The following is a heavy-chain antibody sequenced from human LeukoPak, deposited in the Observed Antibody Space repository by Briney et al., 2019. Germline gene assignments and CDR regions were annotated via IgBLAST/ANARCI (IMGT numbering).Heavy chain of an antibody. CDR3: ARYLAAAGNNWFDP. CDR1: GDSISSYY. Sequence: SAETLSLTCTVSGDSISSYYGSWIRQPPGKGLEWIRYIYYSGSTNYNPSLKSRVTISVDTSKNQFSLKLSSETTADTAVYYCARYLAAAGNNWFDPWGQGTLVTASS. D-gene: IGHD6-13*01. CDR2: IYYSGST. J-gene: IGHJ5*02. V-gene: IGHV4-59*08.